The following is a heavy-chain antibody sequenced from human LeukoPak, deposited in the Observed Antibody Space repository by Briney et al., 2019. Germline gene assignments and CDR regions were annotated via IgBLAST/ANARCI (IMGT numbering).Heavy chain of an antibody. CDR1: GYTFTSYG. D-gene: IGHD3-22*01. J-gene: IGHJ4*02. Sequence: ASVKVSCKASGYTFTSYGISWVRQAPGQGLEWMGWISAYNGNTNYAQKLQGRVTMTTDTSTSTAYMELRSLRSDDTAVYYCAREDTYYYDSSGYYALPGGFDYWGQGTLVTVSS. CDR2: ISAYNGNT. V-gene: IGHV1-18*01. CDR3: AREDTYYYDSSGYYALPGGFDY.